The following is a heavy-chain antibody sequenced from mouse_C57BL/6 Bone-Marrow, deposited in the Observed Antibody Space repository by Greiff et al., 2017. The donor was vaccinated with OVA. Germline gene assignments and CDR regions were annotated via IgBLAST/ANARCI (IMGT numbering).Heavy chain of an antibody. CDR2: IYPGSGST. Sequence: QVQLQQPGAELVKPGASVKMSCKASGYTFTSYWITWVKQRPGQGLEWIGDIYPGSGSTNYNEKFKSKATLTVDTSSSTAYMQLSSLTSEDSAVYYCARNAVYYYGSRAWFAYWGQGTLVTVSA. J-gene: IGHJ3*01. V-gene: IGHV1-55*01. D-gene: IGHD1-1*01. CDR3: ARNAVYYYGSRAWFAY. CDR1: GYTFTSYW.